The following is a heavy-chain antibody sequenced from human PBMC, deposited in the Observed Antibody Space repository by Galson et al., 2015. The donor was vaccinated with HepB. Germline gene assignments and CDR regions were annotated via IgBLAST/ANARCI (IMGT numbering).Heavy chain of an antibody. V-gene: IGHV7-4-1*02. J-gene: IGHJ6*02. Sequence: SVKVSCKASGYTFKSYDMNWVRQAPGQGLEWMGWINTNTGNTTYAQVFTGRFVFSLDTSVSTSYLQMSRLKDEDTAVYYCARDGSRTYRYGLYVWGQGTTVTVSS. CDR3: ARDGSRTYRYGLYV. CDR1: GYTFKSYD. CDR2: INTNTGNT. D-gene: IGHD2-2*01.